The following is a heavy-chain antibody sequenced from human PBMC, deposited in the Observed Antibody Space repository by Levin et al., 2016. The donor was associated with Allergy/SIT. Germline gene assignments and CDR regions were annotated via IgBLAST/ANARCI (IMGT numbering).Heavy chain of an antibody. CDR3: VKDTYCSILDCYAAFDY. V-gene: IGHV3-30*14. J-gene: IGHJ4*02. CDR2: IWYDGRQK. Sequence: GGSLRLSCAASGFTFRSYAINWVRQAPGRGLEWVAVIWYDGRQKYYADSVKGRLTISRDNSKNTLYLQMNSLRTEDTAVYYCVKDTYCSILDCYAAFDYWGQGTLVTVSS. D-gene: IGHD2-2*01. CDR1: GFTFRSYA.